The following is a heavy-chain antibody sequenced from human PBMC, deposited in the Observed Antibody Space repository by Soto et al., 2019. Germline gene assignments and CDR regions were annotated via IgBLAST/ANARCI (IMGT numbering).Heavy chain of an antibody. CDR1: GGTFSSYA. CDR2: IIPIFGTA. Sequence: ASVKVSCKASGGTFSSYAISWVRQAPGQGLEWMGGIIPIFGTANYAQKFQGRVTITADESTSTAYMELSSLRSEDTAVYYCASESRTGTTISYWGQGTLVTVS. CDR3: ASESRTGTTISY. D-gene: IGHD1-7*01. J-gene: IGHJ4*02. V-gene: IGHV1-69*13.